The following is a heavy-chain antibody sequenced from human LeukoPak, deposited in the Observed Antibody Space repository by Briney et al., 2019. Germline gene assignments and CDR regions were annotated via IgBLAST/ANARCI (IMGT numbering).Heavy chain of an antibody. CDR2: INPSSGST. Sequence: GASVKVSCRASGYTFTGYYMHWVRQAPGQGLEWMGIINPSSGSTTYAQKFQGRVTMIRDMSTSTVYMELSSLRSEDTAVYYCARGNYVQWFDPWGQGTLVTVSS. CDR1: GYTFTGYY. V-gene: IGHV1-46*01. J-gene: IGHJ5*02. D-gene: IGHD1-7*01. CDR3: ARGNYVQWFDP.